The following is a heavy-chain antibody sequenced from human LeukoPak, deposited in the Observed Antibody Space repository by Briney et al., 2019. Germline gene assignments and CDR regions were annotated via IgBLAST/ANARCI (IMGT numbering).Heavy chain of an antibody. CDR3: ARGRNIKVESRLLVTGRRKIKRLGGGLDF. Sequence: SETLSLTCAVYGGSFSVHRWHWIRQAPGKGLDWVGEINYRGDTNYNPSLESRVAISIDTSKNQFSLSLSFTTAADTATYYCARGRNIKVESRLLVTGRRKIKRLGGGLDFWAQGTLVAVSS. CDR2: INYRGDT. V-gene: IGHV4-34*01. J-gene: IGHJ4*02. CDR1: GGSFSVHR. D-gene: IGHD1-1*01.